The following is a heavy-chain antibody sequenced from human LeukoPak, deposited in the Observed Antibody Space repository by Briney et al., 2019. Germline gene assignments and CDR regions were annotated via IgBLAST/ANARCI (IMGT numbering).Heavy chain of an antibody. CDR3: ARDQADGSTVDY. D-gene: IGHD4-17*01. V-gene: IGHV3-48*03. CDR2: ISSSGSTI. CDR1: GFTFDDYA. Sequence: GGSLRLSCAASGFTFDDYAMHWVRQAPGKGLEWVSYISSSGSTIYYADSVKGRFTISRDNAKNSLYLQMNSLRAEDTAVYYCARDQADGSTVDYWGQGTLVTVSS. J-gene: IGHJ4*02.